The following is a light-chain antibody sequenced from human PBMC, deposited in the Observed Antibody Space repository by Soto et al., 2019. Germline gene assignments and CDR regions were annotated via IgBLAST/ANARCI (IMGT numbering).Light chain of an antibody. CDR2: QDT. CDR3: QAWDYSTAYYV. V-gene: IGLV3-1*01. CDR1: KLGEKY. J-gene: IGLJ1*01. Sequence: SYELTQPPSVSVSPGQTASITCSGEKLGEKYACWYQQKPGQSPVLVIYQDTKRPSGIPERFSGSNSGNTATLTISGTQAMDEADYYCQAWDYSTAYYVFGPGTKLTVL.